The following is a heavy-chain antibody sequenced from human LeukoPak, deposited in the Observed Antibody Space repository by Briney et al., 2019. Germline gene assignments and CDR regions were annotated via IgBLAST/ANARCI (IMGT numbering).Heavy chain of an antibody. D-gene: IGHD3-22*01. Sequence: GGSLRLSCAASGFTFGSYAMHWVRQAPGKGLEWVAVISYDENNKYYADSMKGRFTISRDNSKNTLYLQMNSLRAEDTAVFYCAKDLGYFDSSGSLGLDYWGQGTLVTVSS. CDR3: AKDLGYFDSSGSLGLDY. CDR1: GFTFGSYA. CDR2: ISYDENNK. V-gene: IGHV3-30-3*01. J-gene: IGHJ4*02.